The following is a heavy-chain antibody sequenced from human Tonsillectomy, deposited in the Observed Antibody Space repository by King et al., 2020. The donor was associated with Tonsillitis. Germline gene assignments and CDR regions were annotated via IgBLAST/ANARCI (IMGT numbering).Heavy chain of an antibody. CDR3: AREVVVAGTFDF. Sequence: VQLQESGPGLLKPSETLFLTCTVSGGSITSYYWSWIRQPAGKGLEWIGRVSANGNTNYNPSLKSRVFLSLDASRNQFSLSLGPLTAADTAVYYCAREVVVAGTFDFWGQGTLLTVSS. CDR1: GGSITSYY. J-gene: IGHJ4*02. V-gene: IGHV4-4*07. D-gene: IGHD2-21*01. CDR2: VSANGNT.